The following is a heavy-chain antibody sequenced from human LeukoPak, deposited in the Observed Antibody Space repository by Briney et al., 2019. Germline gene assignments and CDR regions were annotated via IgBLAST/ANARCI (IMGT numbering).Heavy chain of an antibody. D-gene: IGHD6-19*01. CDR1: GFTFSSYA. V-gene: IGHV3-23*01. J-gene: IGHJ5*02. CDR2: ISGSGGST. Sequence: GGSLRLSCAASGFTFSSYAMSWVRQAPGKGLEWVSAISGSGGSTYYADSVKGRFTISRDNSKNTLYLQMNSLRAEDTAVYYCACQWLVTNWFDPWGQGTLVTVSS. CDR3: ACQWLVTNWFDP.